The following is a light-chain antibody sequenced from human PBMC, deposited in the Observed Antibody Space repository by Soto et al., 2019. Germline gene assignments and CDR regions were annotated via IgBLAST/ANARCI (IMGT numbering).Light chain of an antibody. V-gene: IGLV1-44*01. CDR3: AAWDGSLTGVV. Sequence: QSVLTQPPSASGTPGQRVTISCSGSTSNIGSNTVTWYQQLPGTAPKLLIYRDNQRPSGVPDRFSGSKSGTSASLAISGLQSADEADYYCAAWDGSLTGVVFGGGTKLTVL. CDR1: TSNIGSNT. J-gene: IGLJ2*01. CDR2: RDN.